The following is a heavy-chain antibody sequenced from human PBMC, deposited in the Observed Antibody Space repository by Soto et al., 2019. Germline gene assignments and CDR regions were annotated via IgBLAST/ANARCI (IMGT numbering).Heavy chain of an antibody. CDR2: IYYSGST. D-gene: IGHD3-9*01. Sequence: QVQLQESGPGLVKPSQTLSLTCTVSGDSISSGGYSWSWIRQHPGKGLEWIGNIYYSGSTYYNPSLKSRVTVSVATSKNQFALKLSSVTAADTAVYYCARKGPDILTGYYFEYWGQGTLVTVSS. J-gene: IGHJ4*02. CDR3: ARKGPDILTGYYFEY. CDR1: GDSISSGGYS. V-gene: IGHV4-31*03.